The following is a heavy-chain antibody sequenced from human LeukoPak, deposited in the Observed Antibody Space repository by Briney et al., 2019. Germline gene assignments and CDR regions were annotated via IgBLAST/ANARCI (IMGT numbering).Heavy chain of an antibody. V-gene: IGHV1-2*02. D-gene: IGHD3-22*01. CDR3: ARAYYHDTSTYSYDYYYMDV. CDR2: FNPYTGGT. Sequence: GASVKVSCKASGYTFSLYYIQWVRQAPGQGLEWMGWFNPYTGGTNYAQKFEGRVTMARDTSTTTAYMELSRLTSDDTAVYYCARAYYHDTSTYSYDYYYMDVWGRGTTVTVPS. J-gene: IGHJ6*03. CDR1: GYTFSLYY.